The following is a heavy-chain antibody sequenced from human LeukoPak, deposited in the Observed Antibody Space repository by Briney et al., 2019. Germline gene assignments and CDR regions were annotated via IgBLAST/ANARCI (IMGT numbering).Heavy chain of an antibody. V-gene: IGHV3-21*01. CDR1: GFTFSSYW. CDR3: ARDGFSVTEGYYYYYGMDV. J-gene: IGHJ6*02. D-gene: IGHD2-21*02. Sequence: TGGSLRLSCAASGFTFSSYWMSWVRQAPGKGLEWVSFISSSSTYIYYADSMKGRFTISRDNSKNTLYLQMNSLRAEDTAVYYCARDGFSVTEGYYYYYGMDVWGQGTTVTVSS. CDR2: ISSSSTYI.